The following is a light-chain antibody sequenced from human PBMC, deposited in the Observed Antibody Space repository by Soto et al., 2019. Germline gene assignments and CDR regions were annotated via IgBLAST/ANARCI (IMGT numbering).Light chain of an antibody. CDR2: DAS. CDR3: QQYNSFPLT. CDR1: QSISSW. Sequence: DIQMTQSPSTLSASVGDRVTITCRASQSISSWLTWYQQKPGKAPKVLIYDASSLGSGVPSRFSGSGSGTKFTLTISSLQPDDFATYYCQQYNSFPLTFGGGTKV. V-gene: IGKV1-5*01. J-gene: IGKJ4*01.